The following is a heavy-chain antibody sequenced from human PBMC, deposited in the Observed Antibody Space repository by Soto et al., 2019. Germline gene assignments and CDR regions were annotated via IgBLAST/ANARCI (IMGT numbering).Heavy chain of an antibody. Sequence: SETLSLACTVSGGSISSYYWSWIRQPPGKGLEWIGYIYYSGRTNYNPSLKSRVTISVDTSKNQFSLKLSSVTAADTAVYYCARVITTVAFSPDFRAQRTLDTGSS. CDR3: ARVITTVAFSPDF. J-gene: IGHJ4*02. D-gene: IGHD4-17*01. CDR1: GGSISSYY. V-gene: IGHV4-59*08. CDR2: IYYSGRT.